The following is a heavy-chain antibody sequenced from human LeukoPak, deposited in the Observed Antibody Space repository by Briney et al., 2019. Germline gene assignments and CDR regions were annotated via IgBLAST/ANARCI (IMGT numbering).Heavy chain of an antibody. CDR3: ARTGPAYYYDYVWGSYPRFDY. CDR1: GGSFGGYY. CDR2: INHSGST. D-gene: IGHD3-16*02. Sequence: SETLSLTCAVYGGSFGGYYWSWIRQPPGKGLEWIGEINHSGSTNYNPSLKSRVTISVDTSKNQFSLKLSSVTAADTAVYYCARTGPAYYYDYVWGSYPRFDYWGQGTLVTVSS. J-gene: IGHJ4*02. V-gene: IGHV4-34*01.